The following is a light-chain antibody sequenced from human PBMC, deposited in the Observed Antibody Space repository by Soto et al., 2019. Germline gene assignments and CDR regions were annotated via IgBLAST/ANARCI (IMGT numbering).Light chain of an antibody. J-gene: IGKJ1*01. CDR3: QQYNNWPLT. Sequence: EIVMTQSPATLSVSPGERATLSCRASQSVSSNLAWYQQKPGQAPRLLIYVASTRATGIPARFSGSGSGTDFTRTISSLQSEDFAVYYCQQYNNWPLTFGQGTKVEIK. CDR1: QSVSSN. CDR2: VAS. V-gene: IGKV3-15*01.